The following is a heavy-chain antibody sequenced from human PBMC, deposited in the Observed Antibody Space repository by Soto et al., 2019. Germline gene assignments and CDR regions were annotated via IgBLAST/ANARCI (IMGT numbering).Heavy chain of an antibody. CDR3: AKAAAGIELGDYYGMDV. V-gene: IGHV1-3*01. CDR2: INAGNGNT. Sequence: ASVKVSCKASGYTFTNYAMHWVRQAPGQRLEWMGWINAGNGNTKYSQKFQGRVTITRDTSASTAYMELSSLRSEDTAVYYCAKAAAGIELGDYYGMDVWGQGTTVTVSS. J-gene: IGHJ6*02. D-gene: IGHD6-13*01. CDR1: GYTFTNYA.